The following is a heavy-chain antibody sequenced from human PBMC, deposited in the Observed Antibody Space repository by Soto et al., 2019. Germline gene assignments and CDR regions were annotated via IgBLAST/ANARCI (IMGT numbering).Heavy chain of an antibody. CDR2: IWYDGSNK. Sequence: GGSLRLSCAASGFTFSSYGMHWVRQAPGKGLEWVAVIWYDGSNKYYADSVKGRFTISRDNSKNTLYLQMNSLRAEDTAVYYCARDLGWGNDDYGDYDVKPVDYWGQGTLVTVSS. D-gene: IGHD4-17*01. J-gene: IGHJ4*02. CDR3: ARDLGWGNDDYGDYDVKPVDY. CDR1: GFTFSSYG. V-gene: IGHV3-33*01.